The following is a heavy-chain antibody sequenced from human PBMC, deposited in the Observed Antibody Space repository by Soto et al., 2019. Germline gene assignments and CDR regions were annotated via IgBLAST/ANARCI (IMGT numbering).Heavy chain of an antibody. CDR2: IYGDDDK. Sequence: TLKESGPTLVKPKQTLTLTCTFSGFSLSTSEVAVGWIRQPPGKALEWLALIYGDDDKRYSPSLKRRLTITEHTSKNQVVLIMTNMDSVDTATYYCAHRHAQQPFDYWGQGTLVTVSS. CDR1: GFSLSTSEVA. J-gene: IGHJ4*02. V-gene: IGHV2-5*02. D-gene: IGHD6-13*01. CDR3: AHRHAQQPFDY.